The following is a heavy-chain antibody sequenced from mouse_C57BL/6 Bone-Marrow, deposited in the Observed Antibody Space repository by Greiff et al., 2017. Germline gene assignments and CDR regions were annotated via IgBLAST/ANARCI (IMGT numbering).Heavy chain of an antibody. D-gene: IGHD1-1*01. Sequence: VKLVESGPGLVAPSQSLSITCTVSGFSLPSYGVDWVRQSPGKGLEWLGVIWGVGSTNYNSALKSRLSISKDNSKSQVFLKMNSLQTDDTAMYYCARDYGSSYGYWYFDVWGTGTTVTVSS. CDR2: IWGVGST. CDR1: GFSLPSYG. CDR3: ARDYGSSYGYWYFDV. J-gene: IGHJ1*03. V-gene: IGHV2-6*01.